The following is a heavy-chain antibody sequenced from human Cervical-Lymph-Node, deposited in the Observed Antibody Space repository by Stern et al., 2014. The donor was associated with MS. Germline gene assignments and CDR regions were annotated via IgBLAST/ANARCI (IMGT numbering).Heavy chain of an antibody. Sequence: QVQLQQWGAGLLKPSETLSLTCAVYGGSFSGYYWSWIRQPPGKGLAWIGEINHSGSPNYNPSLTNRAHISVDTSKNQFSLKLSSVTAADTAVYYCARGVAAAGRALGYWGQGTLVTVSS. CDR3: ARGVAAAGRALGY. J-gene: IGHJ4*02. CDR2: INHSGSP. CDR1: GGSFSGYY. V-gene: IGHV4-34*01. D-gene: IGHD6-13*01.